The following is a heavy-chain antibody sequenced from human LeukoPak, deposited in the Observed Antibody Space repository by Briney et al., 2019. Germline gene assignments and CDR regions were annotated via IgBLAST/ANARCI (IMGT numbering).Heavy chain of an antibody. CDR1: GFTFSSYG. V-gene: IGHV3-30*02. J-gene: IGHJ4*02. D-gene: IGHD3-22*01. CDR3: AKSSSYYYDSSGYFDY. Sequence: GGSLRLSCAASGFTFSSYGMHWVRQAPGKGLEWVAFIRYDGSNKYYADSVKGRFTISRDNSKNTLYLQMNSLRAEDTAVYYCAKSSSYYYDSSGYFDYWGQGTLVTVSS. CDR2: IRYDGSNK.